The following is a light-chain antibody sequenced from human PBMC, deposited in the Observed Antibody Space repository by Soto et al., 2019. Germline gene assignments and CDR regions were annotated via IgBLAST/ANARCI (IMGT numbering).Light chain of an antibody. V-gene: IGKV1D-12*01. Sequence: DIQMTQSPSSVSASVGDRVTISCRASQGISRSLAWYQQKPGKAPKLLIYAASSLQSGVPSRFSGSGFGTDFTLTISSLQPEDSAIYYCQQADTFPITFGQGTRLEIK. J-gene: IGKJ5*01. CDR3: QQADTFPIT. CDR2: AAS. CDR1: QGISRS.